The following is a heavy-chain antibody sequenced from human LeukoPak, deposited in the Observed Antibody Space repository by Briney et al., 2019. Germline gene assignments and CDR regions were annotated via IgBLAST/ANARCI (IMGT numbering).Heavy chain of an antibody. V-gene: IGHV1-8*01. CDR3: ARVSLPRITIFGVVTQHSYYYYGMDV. J-gene: IGHJ6*02. Sequence: ASVKVSCKASGYTFTSYDINWVRQAPGQGLEWMGWMNPNSGNTGYAQKFQGRVTMTRNTSISKAYMELGSLRSEDTAVYYCARVSLPRITIFGVVTQHSYYYYGMDVWGQGTTVTVS. CDR1: GYTFTSYD. D-gene: IGHD3-3*01. CDR2: MNPNSGNT.